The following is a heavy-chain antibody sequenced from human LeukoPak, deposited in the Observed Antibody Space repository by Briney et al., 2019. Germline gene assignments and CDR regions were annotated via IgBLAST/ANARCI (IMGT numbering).Heavy chain of an antibody. CDR3: ASSGRGHFYFDY. Sequence: GGSLRLSCAASGFTLSNYWMHWVRQVPGKGLVWVSRITDDGSSTGYVDSVKGRFTISRDNAKNALYLQMNSLRGEDTAVYYCASSGRGHFYFDYWGQGALVTVSS. J-gene: IGHJ4*02. CDR2: ITDDGSST. V-gene: IGHV3-74*01. CDR1: GFTLSNYW. D-gene: IGHD3-10*01.